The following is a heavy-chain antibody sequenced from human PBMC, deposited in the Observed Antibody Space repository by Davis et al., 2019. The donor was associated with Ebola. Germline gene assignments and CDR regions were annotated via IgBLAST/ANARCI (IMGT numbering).Heavy chain of an antibody. J-gene: IGHJ6*03. CDR1: GYSFTSYW. CDR2: IYPGDSDT. V-gene: IGHV5-51*01. D-gene: IGHD2-2*01. Sequence: GESLKISCKGSGYSFTSYWISWVRQMPGKGLEWMGIIYPGDSDTRYSPSFQGHVTISADKSISTAYLQWSSLKASDTAMYYCARLNEGYCSSTSCYGGSRSYYYYYYMDVWGKGTTVTVSS. CDR3: ARLNEGYCSSTSCYGGSRSYYYYYYMDV.